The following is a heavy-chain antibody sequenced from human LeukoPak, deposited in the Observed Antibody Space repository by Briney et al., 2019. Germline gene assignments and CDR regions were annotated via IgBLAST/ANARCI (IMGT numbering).Heavy chain of an antibody. CDR2: INHSGST. V-gene: IGHV4-34*01. Sequence: PSETLSLTCAVYGGSFSGYYWSWIRQPPGKGLEWIGEINHSGSTNYNPSLKSRVTISVDTSKSQFSLKLSSVTAADTAVYYCARWYYDYVWGSYRYPGHFDYWGQGTLVTVSS. D-gene: IGHD3-16*02. CDR1: GGSFSGYY. J-gene: IGHJ4*02. CDR3: ARWYYDYVWGSYRYPGHFDY.